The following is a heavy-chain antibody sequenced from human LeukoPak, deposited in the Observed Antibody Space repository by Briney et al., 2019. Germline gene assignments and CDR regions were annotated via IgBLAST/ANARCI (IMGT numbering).Heavy chain of an antibody. D-gene: IGHD2-2*01. CDR3: ASAGGQDIVVVPAANALYDY. CDR2: IIPILGIA. Sequence: ASVKVSCKASGGTFSSYAISWVRQAPGQGLEWMGRIIPILGIANYAQKFQGRVTITADKSTSTAYMELSSLRSEDTAVFYCASAGGQDIVVVPAANALYDYWGQGTLVTVSS. CDR1: GGTFSSYA. V-gene: IGHV1-69*04. J-gene: IGHJ4*02.